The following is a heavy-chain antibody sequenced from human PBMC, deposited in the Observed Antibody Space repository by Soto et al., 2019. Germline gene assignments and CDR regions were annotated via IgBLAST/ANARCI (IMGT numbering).Heavy chain of an antibody. Sequence: QLQLQESGPGLVKPSQTLSLTCAVSGGSVNSAGNSWTWIRQAPGKGLEWIGYVYHSGSTYYNPSLKSRGTKSLDRSNNQFALKLSSVTAADTTVYYCARVPISWDRSGYYYYGTLDIWGQGALVTVSS. CDR3: ARVPISWDRSGYYYYGTLDI. V-gene: IGHV4-30-2*01. D-gene: IGHD3-22*01. CDR2: VYHSGST. CDR1: GGSVNSAGNS. J-gene: IGHJ3*02.